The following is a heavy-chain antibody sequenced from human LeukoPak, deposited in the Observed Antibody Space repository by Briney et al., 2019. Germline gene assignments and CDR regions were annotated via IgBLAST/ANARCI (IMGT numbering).Heavy chain of an antibody. D-gene: IGHD6-19*01. CDR3: ARVGKNGWDFDH. CDR2: INEGGNVR. J-gene: IGHJ4*02. Sequence: GGSLRLSCAASGFTFSNAWMTWVREAPGKALEWVANINEGGNVRFYVDSVKGRFTISRDNTKISLYLQMYSLRAEDTAVYYCARVGKNGWDFDHWGQGTLVTVSS. V-gene: IGHV3-7*01. CDR1: GFTFSNAW.